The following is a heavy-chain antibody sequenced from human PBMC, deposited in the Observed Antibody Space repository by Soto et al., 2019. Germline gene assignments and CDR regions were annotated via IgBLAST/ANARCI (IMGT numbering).Heavy chain of an antibody. Sequence: EVQLVESGGGLVKPGGSLRLSCVASGFTFSGYSINWVRQAPGKGLEWVSYISGPSIYIYYADSVKGRLTISRDNAKSAVYLQMNSLRAEDTVVYYCARGFRNGFNVWGQGTTVSVSS. V-gene: IGHV3-21*01. CDR1: GFTFSGYS. D-gene: IGHD2-8*01. CDR3: ARGFRNGFNV. CDR2: ISGPSIYI. J-gene: IGHJ6*02.